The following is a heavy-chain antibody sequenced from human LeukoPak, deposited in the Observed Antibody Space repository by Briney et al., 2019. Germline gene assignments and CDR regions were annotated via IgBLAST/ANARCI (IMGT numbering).Heavy chain of an antibody. V-gene: IGHV3-23*01. CDR3: AKECAILVVVTGVDH. Sequence: PGGSLRLSCAASGFTFSSYAMSWVRQAPGKGPEWVSSISASGGRTYYADSVKGRLTISRDNAKNTLYLQMNSLRAEDTAVYYCAKECAILVVVTGVDHWGQGTLVTVSS. CDR1: GFTFSSYA. J-gene: IGHJ4*02. D-gene: IGHD3-22*01. CDR2: ISASGGRT.